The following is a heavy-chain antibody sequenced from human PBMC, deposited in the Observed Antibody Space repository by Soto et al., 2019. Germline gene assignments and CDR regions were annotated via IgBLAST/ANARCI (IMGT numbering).Heavy chain of an antibody. CDR3: AKTIVAASVHSYDH. V-gene: IGHV3-11*06. J-gene: IGHJ4*02. CDR2: ISGGSSYT. CDR1: GFSFGDSY. D-gene: IGHD2-21*01. Sequence: QVQLVESGGGLVKPGGSLRLACAASGFSFGDSYMSWVRQAPGKGLEWLSYISGGSSYTNYADSVKGRFTISRDNAKRSLYVEMNSLRADDTADYYCAKTIVAASVHSYDHWGQGNLVTVSS.